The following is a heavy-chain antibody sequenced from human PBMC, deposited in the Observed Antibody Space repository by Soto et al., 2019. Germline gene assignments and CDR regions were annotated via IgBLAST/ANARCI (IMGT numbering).Heavy chain of an antibody. D-gene: IGHD3-3*01. V-gene: IGHV4-39*01. Sequence: SETLSLTCTVSGGSISSSSYYWGWIRQPPGKGLEWIGSIYYSGSTYYNPSLKSRVTISVDTSKNQFSLKLSSVTAADAAVYYCARLYRGPPTFFGVLQREDVFDIWGQGKMVTVSS. CDR3: ARLYRGPPTFFGVLQREDVFDI. CDR2: IYYSGST. CDR1: GGSISSSSYY. J-gene: IGHJ3*02.